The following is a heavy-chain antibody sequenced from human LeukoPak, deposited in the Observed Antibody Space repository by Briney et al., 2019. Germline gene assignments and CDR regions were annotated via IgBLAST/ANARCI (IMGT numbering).Heavy chain of an antibody. V-gene: IGHV5-51*01. CDR1: GYSFTSYW. D-gene: IGHD1-26*01. CDR2: IYPGDSDT. J-gene: IGHJ4*02. Sequence: HGESLKISCKGSGYSFTSYWIGWVRQMPGKGLEWMGIIYPGDSDTRYSPSFQGQVTISADKSISTAYLQWSSLKASDTAMYYCAGRGRTVGATFDYWGQGTLVTVSS. CDR3: AGRGRTVGATFDY.